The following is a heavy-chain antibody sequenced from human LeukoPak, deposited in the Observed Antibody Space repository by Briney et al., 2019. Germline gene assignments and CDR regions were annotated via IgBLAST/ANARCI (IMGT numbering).Heavy chain of an antibody. Sequence: PGGSLRLSCAASGFSFSSFAMSWVRQAPGKGLEWVSSISASGGTTYYADSVKGRFTISRDNSKNTLYLQMNSLRAEDTAVYYCAKGYCSSFTCYSRFDPWGQGTLVTVSS. CDR2: ISASGGTT. CDR1: GFSFSSFA. J-gene: IGHJ5*02. V-gene: IGHV3-23*01. CDR3: AKGYCSSFTCYSRFDP. D-gene: IGHD2-2*01.